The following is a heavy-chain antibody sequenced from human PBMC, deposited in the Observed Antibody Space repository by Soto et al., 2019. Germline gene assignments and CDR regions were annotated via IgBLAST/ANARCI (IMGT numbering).Heavy chain of an antibody. V-gene: IGHV3-30*18. J-gene: IGHJ5*02. CDR3: AKDLMITFGGVIA. Sequence: GGSLRLSXAASGFTFSSYGMHWVRQAPGKGLEWVAVISYDGSNKYYADSVKGRFTISRDNSKNTLYLQMNSLRAEDTAVYYCAKDLMITFGGVIAWGQGTLVTVSS. D-gene: IGHD3-16*02. CDR2: ISYDGSNK. CDR1: GFTFSSYG.